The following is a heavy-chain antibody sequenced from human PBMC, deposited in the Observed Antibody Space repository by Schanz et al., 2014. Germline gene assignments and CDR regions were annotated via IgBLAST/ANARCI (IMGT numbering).Heavy chain of an antibody. CDR2: IYSRGSS. CDR1: GFTFSSYA. D-gene: IGHD5-12*01. Sequence: VQLLDSGGGLVQPGGSLRLSCAASGFTFSSYAMSWVRQPAGKGLEWIGRIYSRGSSTYNPSLKSRVTISIDTSNNQFSLKLNSVTAADTAVYYCARGGSVATIAPYTWFDPWGQGTLVTVSS. J-gene: IGHJ5*02. V-gene: IGHV4-4*07. CDR3: ARGGSVATIAPYTWFDP.